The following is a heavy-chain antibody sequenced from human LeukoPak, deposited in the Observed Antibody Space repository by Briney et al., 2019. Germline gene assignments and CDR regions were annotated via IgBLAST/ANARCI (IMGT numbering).Heavy chain of an antibody. D-gene: IGHD3-3*01. CDR1: GYSISSGYY. CDR3: ARDPSRRSGSQGDY. J-gene: IGHJ4*02. CDR2: IYHSGST. V-gene: IGHV4-38-2*02. Sequence: PSETLSLTCTVSGYSISSGYYWGWIRQPPGKGLEWIGSIYHSGSTYYNPSLKSRVTISVDTSKNQFSLKLSSVTAADTAVYYCARDPSRRSGSQGDYWGQGTLVTVSS.